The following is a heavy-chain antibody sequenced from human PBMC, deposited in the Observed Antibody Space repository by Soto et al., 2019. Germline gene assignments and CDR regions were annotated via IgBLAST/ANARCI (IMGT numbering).Heavy chain of an antibody. CDR1: GFTFSSYG. CDR2: ISYDGSNK. Sequence: PGGSLRLSCAASGFTFSSYGMHWVRQAPGKGLEWVAVISYDGSNKYYADSVKGRFTISRDNSKNTLYLQMNSLRAEDTAVYYCAKDRTRTYYYYGMDVWGQGTTVTVSS. CDR3: AKDRTRTYYYYGMDV. V-gene: IGHV3-30*18. J-gene: IGHJ6*02. D-gene: IGHD2-2*01.